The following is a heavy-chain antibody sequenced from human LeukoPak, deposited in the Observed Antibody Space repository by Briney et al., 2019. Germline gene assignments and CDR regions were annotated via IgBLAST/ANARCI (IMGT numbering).Heavy chain of an antibody. D-gene: IGHD2-21*01. CDR3: AKDRAYPNDVFDI. CDR2: LSSGGTT. Sequence: GGTLRLSCAASGFTFSSYGMSWVRQAPGKGLEWVSALSSGGTTWYADSVKGRFTISRDTSTSTLFLQMNSLRADDTALYYCAKDRAYPNDVFDIWGQGTMVTVSS. V-gene: IGHV3-23*01. CDR1: GFTFSSYG. J-gene: IGHJ3*02.